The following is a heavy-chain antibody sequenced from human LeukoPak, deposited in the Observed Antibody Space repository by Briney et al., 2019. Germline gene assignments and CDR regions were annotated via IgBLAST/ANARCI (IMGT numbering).Heavy chain of an antibody. CDR2: INPNSGGT. V-gene: IGHV1-2*02. J-gene: IGHJ3*02. D-gene: IGHD6-6*01. CDR1: GYTFTGYY. Sequence: ASVKVSCKASGYTFTGYYMHWVRQAPGQGFEWMGWINPNSGGTNYAQKFRGRVTMTRDTSISTAYMELSRLRSDDTAVYYCAREYSSSSVAFDIWGQGTMVTVSS. CDR3: AREYSSSSVAFDI.